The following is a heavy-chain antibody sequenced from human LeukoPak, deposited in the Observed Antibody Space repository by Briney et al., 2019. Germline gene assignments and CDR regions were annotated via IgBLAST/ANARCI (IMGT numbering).Heavy chain of an antibody. J-gene: IGHJ3*02. CDR3: ATGYPGSAFDI. V-gene: IGHV4-59*01. Sequence: PSETLSLTCTVSGGSISSYYWSWIRQPPGKGLEWIGYIYYSGSTNYNPSLKSRVTISVDTSKNQFSLKLSSVTAADTAVYYCATGYPGSAFDIWGQGTMVTVSS. CDR2: IYYSGST. D-gene: IGHD3-10*01. CDR1: GGSISSYY.